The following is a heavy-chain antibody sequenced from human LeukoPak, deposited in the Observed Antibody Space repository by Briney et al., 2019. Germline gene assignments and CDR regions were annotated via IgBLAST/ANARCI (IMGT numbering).Heavy chain of an antibody. V-gene: IGHV3-30-3*01. Sequence: GRSLRLSCAASGFTFSSYAMHWVRQAPGKGLEWVAVISYDGSNKYYADSVKGRFTISRDNSKNTLYLQMNSLRAEDTAVYYCARDKNVGATLDYWGQGTLVTVSS. CDR1: GFTFSSYA. CDR2: ISYDGSNK. D-gene: IGHD1-26*01. CDR3: ARDKNVGATLDY. J-gene: IGHJ4*02.